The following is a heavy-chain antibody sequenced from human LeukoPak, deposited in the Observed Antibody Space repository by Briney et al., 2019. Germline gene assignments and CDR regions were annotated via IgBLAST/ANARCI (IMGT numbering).Heavy chain of an antibody. CDR2: ISGSGGST. CDR3: AKAEWVYYDSSGLGAFDI. J-gene: IGHJ3*02. D-gene: IGHD3-22*01. CDR1: GFTFSSYG. Sequence: AGGSLRLSCAASGFTFSSYGMSWVRQAPGKGLEWVSAISGSGGSTYYADSVKGRFTISRDNSKNTLYLQMNSLRAEDTAVYYCAKAEWVYYDSSGLGAFDIWGQGTMVTVSS. V-gene: IGHV3-23*01.